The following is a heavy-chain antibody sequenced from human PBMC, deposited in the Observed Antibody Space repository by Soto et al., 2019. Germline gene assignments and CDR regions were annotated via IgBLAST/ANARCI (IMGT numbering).Heavy chain of an antibody. CDR3: ARDRRDYYGSGSEQYYYYYGMDV. J-gene: IGHJ6*02. D-gene: IGHD3-10*01. CDR1: GGSISSYY. CDR2: IYYSGST. V-gene: IGHV4-59*01. Sequence: SETLSLTCTVSGGSISSYYWSWIRQPPGKGLEWIGYIYYSGSTNYNPSLKSRVTISVDTSKNQFSLKLSSVTAADTAVYYCARDRRDYYGSGSEQYYYYYGMDVWGQGNTVTVSS.